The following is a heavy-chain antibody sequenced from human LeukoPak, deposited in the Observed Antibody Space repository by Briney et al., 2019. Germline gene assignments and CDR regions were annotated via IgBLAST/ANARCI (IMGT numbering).Heavy chain of an antibody. CDR2: ISYDGSNK. Sequence: GRSLRLSCAASGFTFSSYAMHWVRQAPGKGLEWVAVISYDGSNKYYADSVKGRFTISRDNSKNTLYLQMNSLRAEDTAVSYCAKDGLIYGDYFGYFDYWGQGTLVTVSS. J-gene: IGHJ4*02. CDR1: GFTFSSYA. D-gene: IGHD4-17*01. CDR3: AKDGLIYGDYFGYFDY. V-gene: IGHV3-30*04.